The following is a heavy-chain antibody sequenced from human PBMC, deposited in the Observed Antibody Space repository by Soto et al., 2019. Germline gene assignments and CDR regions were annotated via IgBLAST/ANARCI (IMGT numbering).Heavy chain of an antibody. V-gene: IGHV3-21*01. CDR1: GFTFSDYS. Sequence: GGSLRLSCAASGFTFSDYSMNWVRQAPGKGPEWVSSVSGSGSYTQYADSVKGRFTISRDNAKNSLCLQVNSLRAEDTAVYYCARVGCRGGSCSSRGGLYYGMDVWGQGTTVTVSS. D-gene: IGHD2-15*01. J-gene: IGHJ6*02. CDR2: VSGSGSYT. CDR3: ARVGCRGGSCSSRGGLYYGMDV.